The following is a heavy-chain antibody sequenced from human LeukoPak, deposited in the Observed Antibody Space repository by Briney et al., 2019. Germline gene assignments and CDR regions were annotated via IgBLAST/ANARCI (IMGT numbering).Heavy chain of an antibody. J-gene: IGHJ4*02. CDR1: GFSFTNAW. Sequence: GGSLRLSCAASGFSFTNAWMTWVRQAPGKGLEWVGRIKSKSDGGTIDYAAPVKGRFAISRDDSKNTVYLQMNSLKTEDTGVYYCTTSSVHINDYWGQGTLVTVSS. CDR2: IKSKSDGGTI. D-gene: IGHD2-21*01. CDR3: TTSSVHINDY. V-gene: IGHV3-15*01.